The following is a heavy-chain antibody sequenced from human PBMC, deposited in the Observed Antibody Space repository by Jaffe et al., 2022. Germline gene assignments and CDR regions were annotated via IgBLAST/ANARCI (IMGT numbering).Heavy chain of an antibody. CDR2: IYYSGST. CDR1: GGSISSYY. CDR3: ARRTYYYDSSGYYYQYYFDY. V-gene: IGHV4-59*01. D-gene: IGHD3-22*01. J-gene: IGHJ4*02. Sequence: QVQLQESGPGLVKPSETLSLTCTVSGGSISSYYWSWIRQPPGKGLEWIGYIYYSGSTNYNPSLKSRVTISVDTSKNQFSLKLSSVTAADTAVYYCARRTYYYDSSGYYYQYYFDYWGQGTLVTVSS.